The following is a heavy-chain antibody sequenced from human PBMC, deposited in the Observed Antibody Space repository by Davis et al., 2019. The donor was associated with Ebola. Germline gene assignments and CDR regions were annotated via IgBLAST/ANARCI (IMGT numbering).Heavy chain of an antibody. CDR2: VSGSGGGT. Sequence: GESPKISCAASGFTFSSYWMSWVRQAPGKGLEWVSTVSGSGGGTFYAGFVKGRFTISRANAKSTLYLQMNSLGAEDAAVYYCAKGMFGDYAFFDYWGQGILVTVSS. J-gene: IGHJ4*02. V-gene: IGHV3-23*01. CDR3: AKGMFGDYAFFDY. D-gene: IGHD3-10*02. CDR1: GFTFSSYW.